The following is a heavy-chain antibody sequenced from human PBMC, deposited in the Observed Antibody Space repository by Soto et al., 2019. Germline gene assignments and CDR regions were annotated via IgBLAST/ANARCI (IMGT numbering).Heavy chain of an antibody. CDR3: ASDSSGWYQFSYYFDY. J-gene: IGHJ4*02. Sequence: LRLSCAASGFTLSSYGIHWVRQAPGKGLEWVAVIWYDGSNKYYADSVKGRFTISRDNSKNTLYLQMNSLRAEDTAVYYCASDSSGWYQFSYYFDYWGQGTLVTVSS. CDR1: GFTLSSYG. CDR2: IWYDGSNK. D-gene: IGHD6-19*01. V-gene: IGHV3-33*01.